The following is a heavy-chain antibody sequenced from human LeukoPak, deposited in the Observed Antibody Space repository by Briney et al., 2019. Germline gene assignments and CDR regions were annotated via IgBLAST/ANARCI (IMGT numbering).Heavy chain of an antibody. CDR1: GFTFSNYA. CDR3: ARDHSPPPVYYGSVI. J-gene: IGHJ3*02. CDR2: ISSSGGTT. D-gene: IGHD3-10*01. V-gene: IGHV3-23*01. Sequence: GGSLRLSCAASGFTFSNYAMSWVRQAPGKGLEWVSAISSSGGTTYYADSVKGRFTISRDNSKNTLYLQMNSLRAEDTAVYYCARDHSPPPVYYGSVIWGQGTMVTVSS.